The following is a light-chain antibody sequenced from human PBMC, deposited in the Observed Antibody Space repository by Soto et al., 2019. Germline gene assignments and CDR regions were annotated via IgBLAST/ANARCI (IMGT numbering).Light chain of an antibody. CDR1: NIGGKS. V-gene: IGLV3-21*02. J-gene: IGLJ2*01. Sequence: SYELTQPPSVSVAPGQTARITCGGNNIGGKSVHWYQLKAGQAPVLVVHDDSDRPSGIPERFSGSNSGNTATLTISRVEAGDEADFYCQVWDTSSDHVIFGGGTKVTVL. CDR2: DDS. CDR3: QVWDTSSDHVI.